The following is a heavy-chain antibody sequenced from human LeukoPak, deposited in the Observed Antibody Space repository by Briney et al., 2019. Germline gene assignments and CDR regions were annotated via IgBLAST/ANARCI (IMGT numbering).Heavy chain of an antibody. Sequence: ASVKVSFKASGYTFTSYDINWERQATGQGLEWMGWMNPNSGNTGYAQKFQGRVSMTRNTSISTAYMELSSLRSEDTAVYYCARQGRGSDYDFWSGYYWPEYYYYYMDVWGKGTTVTVSS. CDR3: ARQGRGSDYDFWSGYYWPEYYYYYMDV. J-gene: IGHJ6*03. CDR2: MNPNSGNT. CDR1: GYTFTSYD. D-gene: IGHD3-3*01. V-gene: IGHV1-8*01.